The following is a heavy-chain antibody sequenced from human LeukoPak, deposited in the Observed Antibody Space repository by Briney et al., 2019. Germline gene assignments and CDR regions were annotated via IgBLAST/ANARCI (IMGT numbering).Heavy chain of an antibody. V-gene: IGHV3-74*01. J-gene: IGHJ4*02. CDR3: ARGGWGSSVHFDT. D-gene: IGHD3-10*01. Sequence: GGSLRLSCATSGFTLSSFWMHWVRQHPGKGLVWVSRINSDATNTNYPDSVKGRFTISRGNTKNTVYLQMNSLGAEDTAVYYCARGGWGSSVHFDTWGQGALVTVSS. CDR1: GFTLSSFW. CDR2: INSDATNT.